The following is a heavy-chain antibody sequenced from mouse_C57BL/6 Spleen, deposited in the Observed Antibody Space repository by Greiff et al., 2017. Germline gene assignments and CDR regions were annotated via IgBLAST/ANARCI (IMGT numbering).Heavy chain of an antibody. CDR3: ARRDDGYSFYAMDY. J-gene: IGHJ4*01. CDR1: GYTFTSYW. D-gene: IGHD2-3*01. CDR2: IHPNSGST. V-gene: IGHV1-64*01. Sequence: VQLQQPGAELVKPGASVKLSCKASGYTFTSYWMHWVKQRPGQGLEWIGMIHPNSGSTNYNEKFKSKATLTVDKSSSTAYMQLSSLTSEDSAVYYCARRDDGYSFYAMDYWGQGTSVTVSS.